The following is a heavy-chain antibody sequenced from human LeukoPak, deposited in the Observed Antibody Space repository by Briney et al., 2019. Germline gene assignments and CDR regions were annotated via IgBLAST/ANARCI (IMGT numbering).Heavy chain of an antibody. J-gene: IGHJ4*02. CDR2: INHSGST. CDR3: ARGRRGQLVY. CDR1: GGSFSGYY. D-gene: IGHD6-13*01. V-gene: IGHV4-34*01. Sequence: SETLSLTCAVYGGSFSGYYWSWIRQPPGKGLEWIGEINHSGSTNYNPSLKSRVTISVDTSKNQFSLKLSSVTAADTAVYYRARGRRGQLVYWGQGTLVTVSS.